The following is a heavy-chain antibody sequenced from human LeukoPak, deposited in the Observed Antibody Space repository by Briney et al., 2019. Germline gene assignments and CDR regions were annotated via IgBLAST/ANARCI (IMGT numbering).Heavy chain of an antibody. V-gene: IGHV4-59*08. CDR3: ARQKGTLPYFDY. Sequence: PSETLSLTCSVSGGSISSYCWTWDRQPPGKGLEWIGYMYYSGGPIYNPSLESRVSISVDTSKNQFSLRLSSVAAADTAVYFCARQKGTLPYFDYWGQGALVTVSS. J-gene: IGHJ4*02. CDR2: MYYSGGP. CDR1: GGSISSYC.